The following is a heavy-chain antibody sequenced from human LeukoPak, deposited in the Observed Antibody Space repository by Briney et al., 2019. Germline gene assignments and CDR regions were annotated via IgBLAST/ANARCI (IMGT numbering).Heavy chain of an antibody. J-gene: IGHJ4*02. CDR3: ARATYYYDSSGYYHTTYYFDY. CDR1: GYTFTSYY. V-gene: IGHV1-46*01. CDR2: INPSGGST. Sequence: ASVKVSCKASGYTFTSYYMHWVRQAPGQGLEWMGIINPSGGSTSYAQKFQGRVTMTRDTSTSTVYMELSSLRSEDTAVYYCARATYYYDSSGYYHTTYYFDYWGQGTLVTVSS. D-gene: IGHD3-22*01.